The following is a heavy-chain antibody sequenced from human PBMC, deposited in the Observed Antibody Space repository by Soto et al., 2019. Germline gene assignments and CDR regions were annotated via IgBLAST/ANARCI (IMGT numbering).Heavy chain of an antibody. J-gene: IGHJ4*01. CDR2: VKSKTHGRTT. Sequence: EVHLVESGGGLVKPGGSLRLSCAASGFTFSNAWINWVRQAPGKGLEWVGRVKSKTHGRTTDFAAPVKGRFAISRDDSKNVVYLEMNSLKTEDTAIYYCTTDSYITSIIVRFDYWGHGTLVTVSS. V-gene: IGHV3-15*07. D-gene: IGHD3-22*01. CDR3: TTDSYITSIIVRFDY. CDR1: GFTFSNAW.